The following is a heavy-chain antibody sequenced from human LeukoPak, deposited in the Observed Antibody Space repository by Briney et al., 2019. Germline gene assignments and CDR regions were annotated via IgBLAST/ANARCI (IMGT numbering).Heavy chain of an antibody. CDR3: ARVVDTAMAVGYYYYMDV. CDR1: GGSISSYY. D-gene: IGHD5-18*01. J-gene: IGHJ6*03. CDR2: IYTSGST. Sequence: ASETLSLTCTVSGGSISSYYWSWIRQPAGKGLEWIGRIYTSGSTNYNPSLKSRVTMSVDTSKNQFSLKLSSVTAADTAVYYCARVVDTAMAVGYYYYMDVWGKGTTVTVSS. V-gene: IGHV4-4*07.